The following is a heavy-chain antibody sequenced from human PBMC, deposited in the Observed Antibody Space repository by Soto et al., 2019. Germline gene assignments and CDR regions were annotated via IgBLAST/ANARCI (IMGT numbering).Heavy chain of an antibody. V-gene: IGHV3-30*18. D-gene: IGHD3-3*01. CDR1: GFTFSSYG. CDR3: AKDLDFPYYFDY. Sequence: QVQLVESGGGVVQPGRSLRLSCAASGFTFSSYGMHWVRQAPGKGLEWGAVISYDGSNKFYADSVKGRFTISRDNSKNTLYLQMNSLRAEDTAVYYCAKDLDFPYYFDYWGQGTLVTVSS. CDR2: ISYDGSNK. J-gene: IGHJ4*02.